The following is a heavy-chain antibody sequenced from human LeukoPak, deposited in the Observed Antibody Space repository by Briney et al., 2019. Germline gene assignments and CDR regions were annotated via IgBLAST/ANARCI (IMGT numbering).Heavy chain of an antibody. J-gene: IGHJ4*02. Sequence: ASVKVSCKASGYTFTSYDINWVRQATGQGLEWMGWMNPNSGNTGYAQKFQGRVTMTRNTSISTAYMELRSLRSDDTAVYYCAREVPTYYYDSTTPRYFDYWGQGTLVTVSS. CDR1: GYTFTSYD. D-gene: IGHD3-22*01. V-gene: IGHV1-8*01. CDR3: AREVPTYYYDSTTPRYFDY. CDR2: MNPNSGNT.